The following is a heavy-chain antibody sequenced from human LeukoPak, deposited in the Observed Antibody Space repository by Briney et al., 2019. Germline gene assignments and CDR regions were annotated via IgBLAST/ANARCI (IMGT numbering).Heavy chain of an antibody. J-gene: IGHJ4*02. CDR2: IDGPTFRT. V-gene: IGHV3-23*01. CDR3: TTWVGAHFDF. Sequence: PGESLRLSCAASGFTFSNYAMHWVRQAPGKGLECVSTIDGPTFRTHYADSVMGRFTISRENSKKTLYLQMNSLRAEDAAVYFCTTWVGAHFDFWGQGTLVTVYS. CDR1: GFTFSNYA. D-gene: IGHD1-26*01.